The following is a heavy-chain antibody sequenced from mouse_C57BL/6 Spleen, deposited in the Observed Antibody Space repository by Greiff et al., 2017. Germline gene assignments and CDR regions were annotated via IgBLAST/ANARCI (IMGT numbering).Heavy chain of an antibody. Sequence: EVQLQQSGAELVKPGASVKLSCTASGFNIKDYYMHWVKQRTEQGLEWIGRIDPEDGETKYAPKFQGKATITADTSSNTAYLQLSSLTSEDTAVYYGARDGTTVVATDNYFDYWGQGTTLTVSS. J-gene: IGHJ2*01. CDR1: GFNIKDYY. D-gene: IGHD1-1*01. CDR2: IDPEDGET. CDR3: ARDGTTVVATDNYFDY. V-gene: IGHV14-2*01.